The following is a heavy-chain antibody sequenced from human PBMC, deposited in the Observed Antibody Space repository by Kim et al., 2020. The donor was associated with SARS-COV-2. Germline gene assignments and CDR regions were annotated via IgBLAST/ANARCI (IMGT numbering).Heavy chain of an antibody. V-gene: IGHV3-15*01. D-gene: IGHD6-19*01. CDR1: GFTFSNAG. Sequence: GGSLRLSCAASGFTFSNAGMSWVRQAPGKGLEWVGRIKSKTDGGTTDYAAPVKGRFTISRDDSKNTLYLQMNSLKTEDTAVYYCTTDPGIAVAGTLDYWGQGTLVTVSS. CDR2: IKSKTDGGTT. J-gene: IGHJ4*02. CDR3: TTDPGIAVAGTLDY.